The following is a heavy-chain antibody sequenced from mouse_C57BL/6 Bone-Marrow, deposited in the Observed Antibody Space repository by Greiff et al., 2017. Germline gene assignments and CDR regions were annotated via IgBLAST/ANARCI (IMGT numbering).Heavy chain of an antibody. Sequence: QVQLKQPGAELVKPGASVKLSCTASGYTFTSYWMHWVKQRPGQGLEWIGMIHPNSGSTNYNEKFKSKATLTVDKSSSTAYMQLSSLTSEDSAVYYCAPTNYFDYWGQGTTLTVSS. D-gene: IGHD1-1*01. CDR3: APTNYFDY. J-gene: IGHJ2*01. V-gene: IGHV1-64*01. CDR2: IHPNSGST. CDR1: GYTFTSYW.